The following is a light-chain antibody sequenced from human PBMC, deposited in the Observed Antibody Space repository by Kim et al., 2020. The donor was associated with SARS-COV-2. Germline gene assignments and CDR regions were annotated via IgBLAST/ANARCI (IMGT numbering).Light chain of an antibody. J-gene: IGKJ5*01. CDR1: QSVSSN. CDR2: GAS. Sequence: EIVMTQSPATLSVSPGERATLSCRASQSVSSNLAWYQQQPGQAPRRLIYGASTRATGIPARFSGSGSGTEFTLTISSLQSEDFAVYYCQQYNNWPITFGQGTRLEIK. CDR3: QQYNNWPIT. V-gene: IGKV3-15*01.